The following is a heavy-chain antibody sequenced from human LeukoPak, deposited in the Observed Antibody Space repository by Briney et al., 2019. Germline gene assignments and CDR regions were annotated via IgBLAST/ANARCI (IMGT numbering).Heavy chain of an antibody. V-gene: IGHV3-7*01. J-gene: IGHJ3*02. CDR2: IKQDGSEK. CDR1: GFTFSSYW. Sequence: GGSLRLSCAASGFTFSSYWMSWVRKAPGKGLEWVANIKQDGSEKYYVDSVKGRFTISRDNAKNSLYLQMNSLRAEDTAVYYCARDREQQLTRDAFDIWGQGTMVTVSS. CDR3: ARDREQQLTRDAFDI. D-gene: IGHD6-13*01.